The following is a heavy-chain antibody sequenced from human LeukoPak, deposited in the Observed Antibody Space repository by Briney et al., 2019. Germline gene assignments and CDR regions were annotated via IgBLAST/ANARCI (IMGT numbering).Heavy chain of an antibody. CDR3: AREGFPPKISDFWSGLGPYYYYGMDV. CDR1: GYTFIGYY. V-gene: IGHV1-46*01. Sequence: ASVKVSCKASGYTFIGYYMHWVRQAPGQGLEWMGIINPSGGSTSYTQKFQGRVTMTRDTSTSTVYMELSSLRSEDTAVYYCAREGFPPKISDFWSGLGPYYYYGMDVWGQGTTVTVSS. CDR2: INPSGGST. D-gene: IGHD3-3*01. J-gene: IGHJ6*02.